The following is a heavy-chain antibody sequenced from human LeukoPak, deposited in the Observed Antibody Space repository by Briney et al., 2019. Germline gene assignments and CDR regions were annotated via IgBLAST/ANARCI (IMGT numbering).Heavy chain of an antibody. CDR3: ASAYYDSSGDIWY. CDR2: IIPIFGTA. CDR1: GGTFSSYA. V-gene: IGHV1-69*01. Sequence: SVKVSCKASGGTFSSYAISWVRQAPGQGLEWMGGIIPIFGTANYAQKFQGRVTITADESTSTAYKELSSLRSEDTAVYYCASAYYDSSGDIWYWGQGTLVTVSS. D-gene: IGHD3-22*01. J-gene: IGHJ4*02.